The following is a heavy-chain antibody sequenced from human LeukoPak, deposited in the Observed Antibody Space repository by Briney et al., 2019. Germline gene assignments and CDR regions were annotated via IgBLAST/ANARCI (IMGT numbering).Heavy chain of an antibody. V-gene: IGHV3-23*01. Sequence: PGGSLRLSCAVSGFTFKNYAMNWVRQAPEKGLEWVSTIHGGGDVTYYADSVKGRFTISRDNSWNTLYLQMNSLRAEDTAVYYCAKALSSSFYYFDLGGRGTLVTVSS. CDR1: GFTFKNYA. D-gene: IGHD3-16*02. J-gene: IGHJ2*01. CDR3: AKALSSSFYYFDL. CDR2: IHGGGDVT.